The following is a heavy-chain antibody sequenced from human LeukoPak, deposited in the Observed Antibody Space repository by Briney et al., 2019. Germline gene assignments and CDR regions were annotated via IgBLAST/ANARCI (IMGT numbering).Heavy chain of an antibody. CDR2: IIPFLGIT. V-gene: IGHV1-69*04. CDR3: AREISSSGWYRPHYYYYGMDV. Sequence: ASVKVSCKASGGTFSSYAISWVRQAPGQGLEWMGRIIPFLGITNYSQKLQGRVTMTTDTSTSTAYMELRSLRSDDTAVYYCAREISSSGWYRPHYYYYGMDVWGQGTTVTVSS. D-gene: IGHD6-19*01. J-gene: IGHJ6*02. CDR1: GGTFSSYA.